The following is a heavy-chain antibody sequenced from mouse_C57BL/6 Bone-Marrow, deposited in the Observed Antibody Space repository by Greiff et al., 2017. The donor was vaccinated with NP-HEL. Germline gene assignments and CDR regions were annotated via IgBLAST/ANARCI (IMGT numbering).Heavy chain of an antibody. V-gene: IGHV3-8*01. CDR2: ISYSGST. J-gene: IGHJ4*01. Sequence: EVKVVESGPGLAKPSQTLSLTCSVTGYSITSDYWNWIRKFPGNKLEYMGYISYSGSTYYNPSLKSRISITRDTSKNQYYLQLNSVTTEDTATYYCARASYYGSSVYYAMDYWGQGTSVTVSS. CDR1: GYSITSDY. CDR3: ARASYYGSSVYYAMDY. D-gene: IGHD1-1*01.